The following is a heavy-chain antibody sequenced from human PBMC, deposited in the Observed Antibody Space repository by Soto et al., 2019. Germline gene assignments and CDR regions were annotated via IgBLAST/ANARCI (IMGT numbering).Heavy chain of an antibody. CDR1: GGTFSSYT. Sequence: QVQLVQSGAEVKKPGSSVKVSCKASGGTFSSYTISWVRQAPGQGLEWMGRIIPILGIANYAQKFQGRVTITAANSTSTAYMELSSLRSEDTAVYYCARSMATDDAFDIWGQGTMVTVSS. V-gene: IGHV1-69*02. CDR2: IIPILGIA. D-gene: IGHD5-12*01. CDR3: ARSMATDDAFDI. J-gene: IGHJ3*02.